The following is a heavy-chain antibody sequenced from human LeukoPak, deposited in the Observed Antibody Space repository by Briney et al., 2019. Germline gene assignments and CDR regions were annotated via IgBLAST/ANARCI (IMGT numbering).Heavy chain of an antibody. Sequence: GESLRISCKGPDYSFTSYWITWVRQLPGKGLEWMGRIDPSDSYTNYSPSFQGHVTISADKSISTAYLQWSSLKAADTAMYYCARRVGAWYSVDYWGQGTLVTVSS. V-gene: IGHV5-10-1*01. D-gene: IGHD6-13*01. CDR3: ARRVGAWYSVDY. CDR1: DYSFTSYW. J-gene: IGHJ4*02. CDR2: IDPSDSYT.